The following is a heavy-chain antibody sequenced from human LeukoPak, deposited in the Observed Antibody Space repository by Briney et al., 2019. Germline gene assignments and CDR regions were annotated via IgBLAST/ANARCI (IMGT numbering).Heavy chain of an antibody. V-gene: IGHV4-38-2*02. Sequence: SETLSLTCTVSRYSISSGYYWGWIRQPPGQGLEWIASIYRSGSTYYNSSLKSRVTISVDTSQNQFSLKLSSVTAADTAGYYCARHADYYESTSYFWDYWLQRTLVTVSS. J-gene: IGHJ4*02. CDR2: IYRSGST. CDR1: RYSISSGYY. D-gene: IGHD3-22*01. CDR3: ARHADYYESTSYFWDY.